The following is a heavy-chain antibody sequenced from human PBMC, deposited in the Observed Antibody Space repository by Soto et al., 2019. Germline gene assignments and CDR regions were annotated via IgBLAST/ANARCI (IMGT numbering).Heavy chain of an antibody. D-gene: IGHD6-6*01. J-gene: IGHJ5*02. CDR1: GFSFTGYY. CDR2: INAHSGGT. V-gene: IGHV1-2*02. CDR3: AKDLTRQLAYWLDP. Sequence: ASVKVSCKASGFSFTGYYIHWLRQAPGQGLEWMGWINAHSGGTEYAQKFQGRVTLTRDTSIATAYLTLTSLTSDDTALYYFAKDLTRQLAYWLDPWGQGTQVTVPQ.